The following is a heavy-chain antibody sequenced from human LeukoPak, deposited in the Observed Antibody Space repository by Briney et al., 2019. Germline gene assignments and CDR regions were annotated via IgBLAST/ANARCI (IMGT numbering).Heavy chain of an antibody. Sequence: GSSLRLSCAASGFPFSGSGMHWVRQAPGKGLEWVAVIWYDGSHQYYADSVKGRFTISRDNSKNTLDLQMNSLRVEDTAVYFCARAAGSGAYPFDYWGQGTLVTVSS. CDR2: IWYDGSHQ. V-gene: IGHV3-33*01. CDR3: ARAAGSGAYPFDY. CDR1: GFPFSGSG. D-gene: IGHD3-3*01. J-gene: IGHJ4*02.